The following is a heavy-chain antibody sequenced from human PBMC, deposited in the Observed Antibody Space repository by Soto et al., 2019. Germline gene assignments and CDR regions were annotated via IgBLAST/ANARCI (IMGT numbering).Heavy chain of an antibody. V-gene: IGHV1-18*04. J-gene: IGHJ6*02. Sequence: GASVKVSCKASGYTFTSYGISWVRQAPGQGLEWMGWISAYNGNTNYAQKLQGRVTMTTDTSTSTAYMELSSLRSEDTAVYYCAREVRRSFDFPWYSNYYYYGMDVWGQGTTVTVSS. CDR1: GYTFTSYG. CDR2: ISAYNGNT. CDR3: AREVRRSFDFPWYSNYYYYGMDV. D-gene: IGHD1-26*01.